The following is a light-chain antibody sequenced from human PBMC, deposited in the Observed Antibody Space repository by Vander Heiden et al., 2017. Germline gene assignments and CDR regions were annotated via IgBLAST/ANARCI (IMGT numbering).Light chain of an antibody. J-gene: IGKJ2*01. CDR1: QSVSSN. V-gene: IGKV3-15*01. Sequence: ELAMSQAPATLSVSPGERATLSCRASQSVSSNLAWYQQKPGQAPRLLIYGASTRATGIPARFSGSGSGKEFTLTISSLQSEDFAVYYCQQYNNWPMYTFGQGTKLEIK. CDR3: QQYNNWPMYT. CDR2: GAS.